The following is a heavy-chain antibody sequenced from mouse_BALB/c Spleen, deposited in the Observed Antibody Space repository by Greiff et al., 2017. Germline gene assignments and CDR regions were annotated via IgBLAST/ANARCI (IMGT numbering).Heavy chain of an antibody. V-gene: IGHV3-1*02. D-gene: IGHD2-4*01. CDR3: ARGGLYDYPCYFDY. Sequence: EVKLQESGPDLVKPSQSLSLTCTVTGYSITSGYSWPWIRQFPGNKLEWMGYIHYSGSTNYNPSLKSRISITRDTSKNQFFLQLNSVTTEDTATYYCARGGLYDYPCYFDYWGQGTTLTVSS. J-gene: IGHJ2*01. CDR2: IHYSGST. CDR1: GYSITSGYS.